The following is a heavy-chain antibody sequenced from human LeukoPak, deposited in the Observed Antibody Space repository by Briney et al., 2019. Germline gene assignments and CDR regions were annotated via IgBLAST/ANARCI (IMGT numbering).Heavy chain of an antibody. V-gene: IGHV5-51*01. CDR2: IYPGDSDT. D-gene: IGHD6-19*01. CDR1: GYSFTSYW. Sequence: GESLKISCKGSGYSFTSYWIGWVRQMPGKGLEWMGIIYPGDSDTRYSPSFQGQVTMSADKSISTAYLQWSSLKASDTAMYYCARHGLYSSGWSRTHDYWGQGTLVTVS. J-gene: IGHJ4*02. CDR3: ARHGLYSSGWSRTHDY.